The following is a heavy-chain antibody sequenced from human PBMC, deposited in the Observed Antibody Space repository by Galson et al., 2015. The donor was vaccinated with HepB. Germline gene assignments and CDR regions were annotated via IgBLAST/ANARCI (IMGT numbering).Heavy chain of an antibody. CDR1: GGTFSSYA. CDR3: ARAASCCEPGYYYGMDV. D-gene: IGHD2-2*01. CDR2: IIPIFGTA. V-gene: IGHV1-69*13. Sequence: SVKVSCKASGGTFSSYAISWVRQAPGQGLEWMGGIIPIFGTANYAQKFQGRVTITADESTSTAYMELSSLRSEDTAVYYCARAASCCEPGYYYGMDVWGQGTTVTVSS. J-gene: IGHJ6*02.